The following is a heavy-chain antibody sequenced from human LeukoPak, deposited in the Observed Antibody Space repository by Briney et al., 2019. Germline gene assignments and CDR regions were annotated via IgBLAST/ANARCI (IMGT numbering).Heavy chain of an antibody. CDR1: GFTFSSYG. D-gene: IGHD5-24*01. Sequence: PGGSLRLSCAASGFTFSSYGMHWVRQAPGKGLEWVAIIWYDESIKYYADSVKGRFTISRDNSKNTLYLQMSSLRAEETAVYYCVKGGQRWLQFGFDYWGQGTLVTVSS. V-gene: IGHV3-30*02. CDR2: IWYDESIK. CDR3: VKGGQRWLQFGFDY. J-gene: IGHJ4*02.